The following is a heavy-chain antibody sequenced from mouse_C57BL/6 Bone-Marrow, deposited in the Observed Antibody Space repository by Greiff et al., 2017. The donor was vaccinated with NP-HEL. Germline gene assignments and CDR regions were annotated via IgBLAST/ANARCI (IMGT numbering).Heavy chain of an antibody. D-gene: IGHD2-2*01. CDR1: GYTFTSYW. CDR2: LHPSDSDT. J-gene: IGHJ2*01. Sequence: QVQLKQPGAELVKPGASVKVSCKASGYTFTSYWMHWVKQRTGQGLEWIGRLHPSDSDTNYNQKFKGKATLTVDKSSSTAYMQLSSLTSEDSAVYDCAIFGGLRRKNYWGQGTTLTVSS. V-gene: IGHV1-74*01. CDR3: AIFGGLRRKNY.